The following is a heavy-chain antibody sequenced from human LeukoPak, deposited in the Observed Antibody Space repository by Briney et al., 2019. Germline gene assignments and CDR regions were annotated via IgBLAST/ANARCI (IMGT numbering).Heavy chain of an antibody. CDR3: ARHAISWRWAFDI. J-gene: IGHJ3*02. D-gene: IGHD3-3*01. Sequence: SETLSLTCTVSGGSISSYYWGWIRQPPGKALEWIAFVYYSGNTKYNPSLKSRVTISIDTSKNQFSLKLSSVTAADTAVYYCARHAISWRWAFDIWGQGTVVTVS. V-gene: IGHV4-59*08. CDR2: VYYSGNT. CDR1: GGSISSYY.